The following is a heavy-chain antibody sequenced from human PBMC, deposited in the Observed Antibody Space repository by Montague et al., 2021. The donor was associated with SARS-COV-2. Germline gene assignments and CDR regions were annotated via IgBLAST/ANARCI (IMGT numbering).Heavy chain of an antibody. J-gene: IGHJ3*02. Sequence: SETLSLTCTVSLPSVVSPHWGWTRQPPAKVQERIGYVYSVGRTDYNPSLKSRATISRDTSKNQFSLKVRSVTAADTAVYYCARETMTADAFDIWGQGTMVTVSS. CDR3: ARETMTADAFDI. V-gene: IGHV4-59*02. CDR2: VYSVGRT. CDR1: LPSVVSPH. D-gene: IGHD1-14*01.